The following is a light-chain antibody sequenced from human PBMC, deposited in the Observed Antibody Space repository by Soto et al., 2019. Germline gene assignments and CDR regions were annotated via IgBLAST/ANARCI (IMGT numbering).Light chain of an antibody. J-gene: IGKJ1*01. CDR3: QQYHNWPPWT. Sequence: ERVMTQSPATLSVSPGERATLSCRASQSVSNNLAWYQQKPGQAPRLLIYGASTRASGVPARFSGSGSGTEFTLTISSLQSEDFAVYYCQQYHNWPPWTFGQGTKLEIK. CDR1: QSVSNN. V-gene: IGKV3-15*01. CDR2: GAS.